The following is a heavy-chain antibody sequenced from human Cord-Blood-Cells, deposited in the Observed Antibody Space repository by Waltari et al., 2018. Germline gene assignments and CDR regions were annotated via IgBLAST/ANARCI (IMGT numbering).Heavy chain of an antibody. V-gene: IGHV4-34*01. D-gene: IGHD3-3*01. CDR3: ARGRSGYYYPDY. CDR2: INHSGST. Sequence: QVQLQQWGAGLLKPSETLSLTCAVYGGSFSGYYWSWIRRPPGKGLEWIGEINHSGSTNYNPSLKSRVTISVDTSKNQFSLKLSSVTAADTAVYYCARGRSGYYYPDYWGQGTLVTVSS. CDR1: GGSFSGYY. J-gene: IGHJ4*02.